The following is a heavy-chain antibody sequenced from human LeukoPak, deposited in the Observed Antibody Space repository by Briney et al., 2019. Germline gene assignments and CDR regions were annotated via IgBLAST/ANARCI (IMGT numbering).Heavy chain of an antibody. Sequence: GGSLRLSCAASGFTFKNYAMSWVRQAPGKGLEWLSLISDSGESPSDADSAKGRFTISRDNSRSTVFLQMDSLRVEDTAVYYCAKSDCDSASRYTIDSWGQGTLVTVSS. D-gene: IGHD3-16*02. CDR2: ISDSGESP. CDR1: GFTFKNYA. V-gene: IGHV3-23*01. J-gene: IGHJ4*02. CDR3: AKSDCDSASRYTIDS.